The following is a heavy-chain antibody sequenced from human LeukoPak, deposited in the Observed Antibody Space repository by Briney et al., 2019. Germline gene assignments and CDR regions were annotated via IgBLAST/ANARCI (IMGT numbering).Heavy chain of an antibody. V-gene: IGHV1-8*01. CDR2: MNPNSGNT. Sequence: GASVKVSCEASGYSFTSYDINWVRQATGQGLEWMGWMNPNSGNTGSAQKFQGRVTMTRNTSISTAYMELSNLRSEDTAVYYCARRVAAGGTCMGYWGQGTLVTVSS. J-gene: IGHJ4*02. D-gene: IGHD6-13*01. CDR3: ARRVAAGGTCMGY. CDR1: GYSFTSYD.